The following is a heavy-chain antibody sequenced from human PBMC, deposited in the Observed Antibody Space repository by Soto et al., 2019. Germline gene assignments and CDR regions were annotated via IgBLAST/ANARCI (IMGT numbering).Heavy chain of an antibody. CDR1: GFTFSTHS. CDR2: ITSSDVT. Sequence: GGSLRLSCAASGFTFSTHSMNWVRQAPGNGLEWISYITSSDVTMYADSVKGRFTISRDNAKNSLYLQMNSLRGEDTAVYFCVGEVGFQLIYWGQGTLVTVSS. D-gene: IGHD2-2*01. V-gene: IGHV3-48*01. CDR3: VGEVGFQLIY. J-gene: IGHJ4*02.